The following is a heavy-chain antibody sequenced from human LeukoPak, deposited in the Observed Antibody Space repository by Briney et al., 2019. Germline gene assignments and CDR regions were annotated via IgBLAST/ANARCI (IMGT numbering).Heavy chain of an antibody. CDR1: GFTFSSYW. Sequence: GGSLRLSCAASGFTFSSYWMHWVRQAPGKGLVWVSRINSDGSSTSYADSVKGRFTISRDNAKNTLFPEMNSLRAEDTAVYYCARTAYCAGDCHYNFDYWGQGTVVTVSP. D-gene: IGHD2-21*02. V-gene: IGHV3-74*01. CDR2: INSDGSST. CDR3: ARTAYCAGDCHYNFDY. J-gene: IGHJ4*02.